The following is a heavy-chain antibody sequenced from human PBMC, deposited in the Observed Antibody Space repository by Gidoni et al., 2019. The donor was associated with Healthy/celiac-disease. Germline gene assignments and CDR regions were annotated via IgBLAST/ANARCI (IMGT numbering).Heavy chain of an antibody. D-gene: IGHD3-10*01. J-gene: IGHJ4*02. CDR2: IYYSGST. CDR1: GGSISRGGYY. V-gene: IGHV4-31*03. Sequence: QVQLQESGPGLVKPSPTLSLTCTFSGGSISRGGYYWSWLRQNLGKGLEWFGYIYYSGSTYYNPSLKSRVTISVDTSKNQFSLKLSSVTAADTAVYYCARGLWFGDSHFRFDYWCQGTLVTVSS. CDR3: ARGLWFGDSHFRFDY.